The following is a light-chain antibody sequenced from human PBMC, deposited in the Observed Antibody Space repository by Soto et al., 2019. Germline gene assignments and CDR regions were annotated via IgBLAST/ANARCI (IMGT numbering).Light chain of an antibody. Sequence: QSALTQPPSVSVSPGQSVAISCTGTSSDVGSYNRVSWYQQPPGAAPKLMIYEVSNRPSGVPDRFSGSKSGNTASLTISGLQAEDEADYYCNSYTGSSTYVFGTGTKVTVL. CDR2: EVS. J-gene: IGLJ1*01. CDR1: SSDVGSYNR. CDR3: NSYTGSSTYV. V-gene: IGLV2-18*02.